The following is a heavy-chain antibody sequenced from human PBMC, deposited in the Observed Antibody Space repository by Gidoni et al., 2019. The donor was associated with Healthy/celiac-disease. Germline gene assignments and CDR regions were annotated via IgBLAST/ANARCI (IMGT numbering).Heavy chain of an antibody. CDR3: AAGGFRSHFDY. V-gene: IGHV1-58*02. CDR1: GSTFTSSA. CDR2: IVVGSGNT. J-gene: IGHJ4*02. Sequence: QMQLVQSGPAVKKTGTSVKFTCKTSGSTFTSSAMQWVRQVRGQSLEWIGWIVVGSGNTNYAQKFQERVTITRDMSTSTAYMELSSLRSEDTAVYYCAAGGFRSHFDYWGQGTLVTVSS. D-gene: IGHD5-12*01.